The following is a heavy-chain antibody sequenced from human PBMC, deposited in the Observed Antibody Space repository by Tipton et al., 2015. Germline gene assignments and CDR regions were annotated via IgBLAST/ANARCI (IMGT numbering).Heavy chain of an antibody. CDR3: ARDAGGYSGYDYFDY. Sequence: GSLRLSCAASEFISSNNWMSWVRQAPGKGLEWVANINPTGSDKYYLDSVRGRFTISRDNAKNSLYLQMNSLRAEDTAVYYCARDAGGYSGYDYFDYWGLGTLVTVSS. CDR1: EFISSNNW. V-gene: IGHV3-7*03. D-gene: IGHD5-12*01. CDR2: INPTGSDK. J-gene: IGHJ4*02.